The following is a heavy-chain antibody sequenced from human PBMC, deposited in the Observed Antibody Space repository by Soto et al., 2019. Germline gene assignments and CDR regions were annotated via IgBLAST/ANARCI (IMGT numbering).Heavy chain of an antibody. Sequence: ASVKVSCKASGYTFIYYMHWVRQAPGQGLEWLGWINPTNGGTNYAPKFQGRVTMTRDTSITTVYLELSSLRSDDTAVYYCARGCSWYEYWGQGTLVTVSS. CDR3: ARGCSWYEY. V-gene: IGHV1-2*02. CDR1: GYTFIYY. D-gene: IGHD6-13*01. CDR2: INPTNGGT. J-gene: IGHJ4*02.